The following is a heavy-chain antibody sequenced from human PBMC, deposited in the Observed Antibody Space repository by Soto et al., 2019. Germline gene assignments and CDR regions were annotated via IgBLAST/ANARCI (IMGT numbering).Heavy chain of an antibody. V-gene: IGHV4-30-2*01. CDR3: AAGGGLPRYY. J-gene: IGHJ4*02. Sequence: QLQLHESGSGLVKPSQTLSLTCAVSGGSISSGGYSWSWIRQPPGKGLEWIGYTYHSGSTYYNPSLKSRATISVDRSKNQFSLKLSSVTAADTAVYYCAAGGGLPRYYWGQGTLVTVSS. D-gene: IGHD5-12*01. CDR1: GGSISSGGYS. CDR2: TYHSGST.